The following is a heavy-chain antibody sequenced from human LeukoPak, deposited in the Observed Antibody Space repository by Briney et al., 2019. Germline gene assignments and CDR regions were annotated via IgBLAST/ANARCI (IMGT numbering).Heavy chain of an antibody. CDR3: ARAAYYDFWSGLDAFDI. Sequence: SETLSLTCTVSGGSISSYYWSWIRQPAGKGLEWIGRIYTSGSTNYNPSLKSRVTMSVDTSKNQFSLKLSSVTAADTAVYYCARAAYYDFWSGLDAFDIWGQGTMVTVSS. J-gene: IGHJ3*02. CDR1: GGSISSYY. V-gene: IGHV4-4*07. D-gene: IGHD3-3*01. CDR2: IYTSGST.